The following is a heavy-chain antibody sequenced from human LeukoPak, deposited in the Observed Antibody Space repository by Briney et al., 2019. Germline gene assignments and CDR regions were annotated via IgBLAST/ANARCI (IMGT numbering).Heavy chain of an antibody. CDR2: IYYSGST. J-gene: IGHJ3*02. D-gene: IGHD5-12*01. CDR3: ARGVVSGYERPLDAFDI. Sequence: PSETLSLTCTVSGGSISSSSYYWGWIRQPPGKGLEWIGSIYYSGSTYYNPSLKSRVTISVDTSKNQFSLKLSSVTAADTAVYYCARGVVSGYERPLDAFDIWGQGTMVTVSS. V-gene: IGHV4-39*07. CDR1: GGSISSSSYY.